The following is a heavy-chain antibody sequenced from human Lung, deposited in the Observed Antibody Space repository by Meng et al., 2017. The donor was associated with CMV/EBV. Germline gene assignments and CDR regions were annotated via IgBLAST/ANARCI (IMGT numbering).Heavy chain of an antibody. J-gene: IGHJ5*02. Sequence: ASVKVSXKASGYTFTGYYIHWVRQAPGQGLEWMGWINPNTGDTNYSQKFQGRVTMTRDTSIRTAYMELSSLRSDDTAVFYCARDAHFYYGSGSCYRVGWFDPWGQGTXVTVSS. CDR1: GYTFTGYY. CDR2: INPNTGDT. D-gene: IGHD3-10*01. V-gene: IGHV1-2*02. CDR3: ARDAHFYYGSGSCYRVGWFDP.